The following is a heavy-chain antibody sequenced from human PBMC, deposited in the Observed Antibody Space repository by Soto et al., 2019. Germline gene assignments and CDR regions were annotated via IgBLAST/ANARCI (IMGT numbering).Heavy chain of an antibody. CDR3: ARQPSYSNGWYIDY. J-gene: IGHJ4*02. CDR2: IYPGDSDI. V-gene: IGHV5-51*01. CDR1: GYRFSHYW. Sequence: PGESLNISCKGSGYRFSHYWIGWVRQMSGKGLEWMGMIYPGDSDIRYSPSFRGQVTISADKSSTTAYLQWSSLKASDTAMYYCARQPSYSNGWYIDYWGQGTQVTVS. D-gene: IGHD6-19*01.